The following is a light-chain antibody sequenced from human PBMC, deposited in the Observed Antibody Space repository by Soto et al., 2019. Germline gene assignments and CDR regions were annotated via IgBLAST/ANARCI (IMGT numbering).Light chain of an antibody. CDR1: SNDVGGYNL. V-gene: IGLV2-11*01. CDR3: SSYAGSYTFV. CDR2: DVS. J-gene: IGLJ2*01. Sequence: QSALTQPPSVSGSPGQSVTISCTGTSNDVGGYNLVSWYQQPPGKVPKLFIYDVSHRPSGVPDRFSGSKSGNTASLTISGLQAEDEADYYCSSYAGSYTFVFGRGTKLTVL.